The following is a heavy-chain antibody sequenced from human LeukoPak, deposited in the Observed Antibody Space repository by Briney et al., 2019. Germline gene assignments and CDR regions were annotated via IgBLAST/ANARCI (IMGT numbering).Heavy chain of an antibody. CDR3: TSAVGGHPD. D-gene: IGHD1-26*01. J-gene: IGHJ4*01. CDR1: GGSFSNYY. V-gene: IGHV4-34*01. Sequence: SETLSLTCAVSGGSFSNYYWSWIRQSPRQGLEWIGEINHSGYTNYNPSLKSRVTMSIDTSKNQFSLTLTSVTASDADVYYCTSAVGGHPDWGQGTLVTVSS. CDR2: INHSGYT.